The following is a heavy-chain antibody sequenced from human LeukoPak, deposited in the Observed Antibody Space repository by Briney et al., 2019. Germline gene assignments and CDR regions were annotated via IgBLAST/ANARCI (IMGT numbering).Heavy chain of an antibody. Sequence: SETLSLTCAVYGGSVTNYYWTWIRQPPGRGLEWIGEINYSETTNYNPSFESRVTMSVDASKRQLSLKMSSVTAADTAVYYCARRKRMTMIVVGMGPLDYWGQGILVTVSS. V-gene: IGHV4-34*01. CDR3: ARRKRMTMIVVGMGPLDY. CDR2: INYSETT. J-gene: IGHJ4*02. D-gene: IGHD3-22*01. CDR1: GGSVTNYY.